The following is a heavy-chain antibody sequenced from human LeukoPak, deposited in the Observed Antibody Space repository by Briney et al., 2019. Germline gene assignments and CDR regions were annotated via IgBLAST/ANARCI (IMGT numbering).Heavy chain of an antibody. Sequence: PGRSLRLSCAVSGFTFSSYGMHWVRQAPGKGLEWVAVIWYDGSNKYYADSVKGRFTISRDNSKNTLYLQMNSLRAEDTAVYYCARDSLGGDFDYWGQGTLVTVSS. J-gene: IGHJ4*02. CDR3: ARDSLGGDFDY. CDR1: GFTFSSYG. V-gene: IGHV3-33*01. CDR2: IWYDGSNK. D-gene: IGHD3-10*01.